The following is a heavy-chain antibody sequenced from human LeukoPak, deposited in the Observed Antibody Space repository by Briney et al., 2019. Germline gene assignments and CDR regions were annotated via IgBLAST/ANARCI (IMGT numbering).Heavy chain of an antibody. CDR2: IYYSGST. J-gene: IGHJ5*02. D-gene: IGHD3-9*01. V-gene: IGHV4-39*07. CDR1: GGSISSSSYY. Sequence: SETLSLTCTVSGGSISSSSYYWGWIRQPPGKGLEWIGNIYYSGSTYYNASLKSRVTISVDTSKNHFSLKLSSVTAADTAVYYCARVPHYDILTGYYSNWFDPWGQGTLVTVSS. CDR3: ARVPHYDILTGYYSNWFDP.